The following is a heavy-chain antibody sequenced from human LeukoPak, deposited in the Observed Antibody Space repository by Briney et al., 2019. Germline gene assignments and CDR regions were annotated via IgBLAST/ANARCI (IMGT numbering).Heavy chain of an antibody. CDR2: ISSSSSYI. J-gene: IGHJ6*03. CDR3: ARGGITIFGVVSYMDV. Sequence: PGGSLRLSCAASGFTFSSYEMNWVRQAPGKGLEWVSSISSSSSYIYYADSLKGRFTISRDNAKNSLYLQMNSLRAEDTALYYCARGGITIFGVVSYMDVWGKGTTVTVSS. D-gene: IGHD3-3*01. V-gene: IGHV3-21*04. CDR1: GFTFSSYE.